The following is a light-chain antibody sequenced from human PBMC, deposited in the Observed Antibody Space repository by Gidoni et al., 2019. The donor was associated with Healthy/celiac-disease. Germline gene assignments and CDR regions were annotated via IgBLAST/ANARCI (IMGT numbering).Light chain of an antibody. Sequence: QSVLTPPPSASWTPGPRVTISCSGSSSNIRSNYVYWYQQIPGTAPKLLIYRNNQRPSGVPDRFSGSKSGTSASLAIRGLRSEDEADYYCAAWDDSLSGPSVFGGGTKLTVL. CDR1: SSNIRSNY. V-gene: IGLV1-47*01. CDR3: AAWDDSLSGPSV. CDR2: RNN. J-gene: IGLJ2*01.